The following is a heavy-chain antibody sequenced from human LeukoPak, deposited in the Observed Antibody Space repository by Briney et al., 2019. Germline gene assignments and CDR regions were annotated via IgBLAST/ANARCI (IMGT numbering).Heavy chain of an antibody. V-gene: IGHV1-18*01. CDR3: ARGSSRSPRDAFDI. CDR2: ISAYNGNT. Sequence: GASVKVSCKASGYTFSSYGISWVRQAPGQGLEWMGWISAYNGNTNYAQKLQGRVTMTTDTSTSTACMELRSLRSDDTAVYYCARGSSRSPRDAFDIWGQGTMVSVSS. J-gene: IGHJ3*02. CDR1: GYTFSSYG.